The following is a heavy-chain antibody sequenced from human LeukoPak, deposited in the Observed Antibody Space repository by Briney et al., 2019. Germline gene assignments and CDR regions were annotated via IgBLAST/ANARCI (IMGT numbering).Heavy chain of an antibody. CDR3: AREGGYDILTGYQDY. V-gene: IGHV1-2*02. Sequence: EASVKVSCKASGYIFTTYLIHWVRQAPGQGLEWMGWINPNNGDTNYVQKFQGRVTMTRDTSISTAYMELTRLRSDDTAVYYCAREGGYDILTGYQDYWGQGTLVTVSS. CDR2: INPNNGDT. CDR1: GYIFTTYL. D-gene: IGHD3-9*01. J-gene: IGHJ4*02.